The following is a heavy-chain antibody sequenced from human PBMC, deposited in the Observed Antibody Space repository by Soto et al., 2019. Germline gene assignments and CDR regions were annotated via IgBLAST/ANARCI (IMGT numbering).Heavy chain of an antibody. Sequence: QVQLVESGGGVVQPGRSLRLSCAASGFTFRSYAMHWVRQAPGKGLEWGAVISYDGRNKYYEDSVKGRFTISRDNSKNTLYLQMNSLRAEDTGVYYCAREIERLLGYWGQGTLVTVSS. J-gene: IGHJ4*02. CDR2: ISYDGRNK. CDR3: AREIERLLGY. CDR1: GFTFRSYA. D-gene: IGHD3-3*01. V-gene: IGHV3-30*04.